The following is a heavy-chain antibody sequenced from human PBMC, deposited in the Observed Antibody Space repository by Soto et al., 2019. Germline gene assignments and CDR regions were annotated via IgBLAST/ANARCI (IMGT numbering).Heavy chain of an antibody. D-gene: IGHD2-2*01. CDR1: GFTFSSYA. V-gene: IGHV3-23*01. Sequence: HPGGSLRLSCAASGFTFSSYAMSWVRQAPGKGLEWVSAISGTGYSTYYADSVKGRLTISRDNSKNTLYLQMNSLRAEDTAVYYCAKGADSIAIVPAAMFRACDFWGQGTLVTVYS. CDR2: ISGTGYST. CDR3: AKGADSIAIVPAAMFRACDF. J-gene: IGHJ4*02.